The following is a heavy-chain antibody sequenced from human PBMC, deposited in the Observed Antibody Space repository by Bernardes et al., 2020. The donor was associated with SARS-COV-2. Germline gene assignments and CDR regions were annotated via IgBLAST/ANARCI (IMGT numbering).Heavy chain of an antibody. CDR2: IWYDGSNK. CDR3: ARDLLSYYGMDV. V-gene: IGHV3-33*01. D-gene: IGHD3-16*01. J-gene: IGHJ6*02. CDR1: GFTFSSYG. Sequence: GSLRLSCAASGFTFSSYGMHWVRQAPGKGLEWVAVIWYDGSNKYYADSVKGRFTISRDNSKNTLYLQMNSLRAEDTAVYYCARDLLSYYGMDVWGQGTTVTVSS.